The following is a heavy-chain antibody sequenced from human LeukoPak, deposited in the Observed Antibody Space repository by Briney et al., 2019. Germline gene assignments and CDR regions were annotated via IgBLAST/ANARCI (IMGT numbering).Heavy chain of an antibody. Sequence: GGSLRLSCAASGFTVSSYWMNWVRQAPGKGLVWVSRIASDGSSTTYADSVKGRFSISRDNAKNTLYLQMNSLRVEDTAVYYCARGRPHGNDYWGQGTLVTVSS. CDR3: ARGRPHGNDY. CDR1: GFTVSSYW. CDR2: IASDGSST. J-gene: IGHJ4*02. D-gene: IGHD4-23*01. V-gene: IGHV3-74*01.